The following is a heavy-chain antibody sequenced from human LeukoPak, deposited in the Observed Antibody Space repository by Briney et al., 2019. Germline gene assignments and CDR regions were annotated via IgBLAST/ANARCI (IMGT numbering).Heavy chain of an antibody. CDR1: GDSISSGDYY. V-gene: IGHV4-61*02. Sequence: PSETLSLTCTVSGDSISSGDYYWSWIRQPAGKGLEWIGRISSSGSTYYNPSLKSRVTISVDTSKNQFSLKLSSVTAADTAVYYCARMAVTTNYFDYWGQGTLVTVSS. CDR3: ARMAVTTNYFDY. CDR2: ISSSGST. D-gene: IGHD4-17*01. J-gene: IGHJ4*02.